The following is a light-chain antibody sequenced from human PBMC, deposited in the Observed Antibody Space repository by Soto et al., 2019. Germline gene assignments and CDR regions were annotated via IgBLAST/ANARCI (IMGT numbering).Light chain of an antibody. J-gene: IGKJ3*01. CDR2: DAS. V-gene: IGKV3-11*01. Sequence: EIVLTQSPATLSLSPGERATLSCRASQSVSSYLAWYQQKPGQAPRLLIYDASNRATGIPARFSGSGSGTDFTLTIRSLEPEDFEVYYCQQRSNWPPIFTFGPGTKVDI. CDR3: QQRSNWPPIFT. CDR1: QSVSSY.